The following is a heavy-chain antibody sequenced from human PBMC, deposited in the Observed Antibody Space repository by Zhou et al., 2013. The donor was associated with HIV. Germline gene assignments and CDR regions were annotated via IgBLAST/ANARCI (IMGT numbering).Heavy chain of an antibody. CDR1: GGTFSTYA. V-gene: IGHV1-69*05. D-gene: IGHD2-2*01. J-gene: IGHJ6*02. CDR2: IIPIFGTS. Sequence: QVRLVQSGAEVKKPGSSVKVSCKASGGTFSTYAISWVRLAPGQGLEWMGGIIPIFGTSNYAQKFQGRVTITTDESTSTAYMELTSLRSEDTAVYYCARDLLPTTSWTDSYYYGMDVWGQGTTVTVAS. CDR3: ARDLLPTTSWTDSYYYGMDV.